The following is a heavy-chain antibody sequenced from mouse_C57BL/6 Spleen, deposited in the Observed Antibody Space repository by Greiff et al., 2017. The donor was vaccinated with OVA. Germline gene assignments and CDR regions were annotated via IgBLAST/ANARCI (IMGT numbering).Heavy chain of an antibody. CDR2: IYPGDGDT. J-gene: IGHJ4*01. V-gene: IGHV1-80*01. Sequence: QVQLKQSGAELVKPGASVKISCKASGYAFSSYWMNWVKQRPGKGLEWIGQIYPGDGDTNYNGKFKGKATLTADKSSSTAYMQLSSLTSEDSAVYFCARDYYGSPRGAMDYWGQGTSVTVSS. CDR1: GYAFSSYW. CDR3: ARDYYGSPRGAMDY. D-gene: IGHD1-1*01.